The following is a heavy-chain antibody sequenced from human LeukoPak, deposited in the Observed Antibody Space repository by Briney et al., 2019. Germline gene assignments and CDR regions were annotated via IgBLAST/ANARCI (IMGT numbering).Heavy chain of an antibody. CDR3: AKDRESGYYYYYFDY. Sequence: GGSLRLPCAASGFTVSSNYMSWVRQAPGKGLEWVSAISGSGGSTYYADSVKGRFTISRDNSKNTLYLQMNSLRAEDTAVYYFAKDRESGYYYYYFDYWGQGTLVTVSS. V-gene: IGHV3-23*01. CDR1: GFTVSSNY. CDR2: ISGSGGST. D-gene: IGHD3-22*01. J-gene: IGHJ4*02.